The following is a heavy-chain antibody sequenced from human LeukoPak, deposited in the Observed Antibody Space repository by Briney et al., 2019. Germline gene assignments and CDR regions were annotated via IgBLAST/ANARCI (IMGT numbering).Heavy chain of an antibody. CDR1: GLTFSSYA. Sequence: PGGSLRLSCAASGLTFSSYAMHWVRQAPGKGLEWVAVISYDGSNKYYADSVKGRFTISRDNSKNTLYLQMNSLGAEDTAVYYCARDRRGYFDYWGQGTLVTVSS. V-gene: IGHV3-30*04. J-gene: IGHJ4*02. D-gene: IGHD6-13*01. CDR3: ARDRRGYFDY. CDR2: ISYDGSNK.